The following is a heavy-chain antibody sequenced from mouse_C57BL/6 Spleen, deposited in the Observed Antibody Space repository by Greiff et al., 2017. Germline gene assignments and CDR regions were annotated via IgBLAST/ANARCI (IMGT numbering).Heavy chain of an antibody. CDR2: IWSDGST. Sequence: VMLVESGPGLVAPSQSLSITCTVSGFSLTSYGVNWVRQPPGQGLEWLVVIWSDGSTTYNSALKSRLSISKDNSKTQVFLKMNILQTDDTAIYYCARQNDGYFDYWGQGTTLTVSS. CDR1: GFSLTSYG. CDR3: ARQNDGYFDY. V-gene: IGHV2-6-1*01. J-gene: IGHJ2*01.